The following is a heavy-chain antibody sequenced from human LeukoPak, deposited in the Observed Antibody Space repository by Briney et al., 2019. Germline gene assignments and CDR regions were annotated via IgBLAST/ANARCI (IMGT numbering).Heavy chain of an antibody. CDR3: ARYRAGSSSWYFSFSWFDP. Sequence: PGGSLRLSCAASGFTFSSYEMNWVRQAPGKGLEWVSYISSSDSTIYYADSVKGRFTISRDNAKNSLYLQMNSLRAEDTAVYYCARYRAGSSSWYFSFSWFDPWGQGTLVTVSS. J-gene: IGHJ5*02. D-gene: IGHD6-13*01. CDR2: ISSSDSTI. V-gene: IGHV3-48*03. CDR1: GFTFSSYE.